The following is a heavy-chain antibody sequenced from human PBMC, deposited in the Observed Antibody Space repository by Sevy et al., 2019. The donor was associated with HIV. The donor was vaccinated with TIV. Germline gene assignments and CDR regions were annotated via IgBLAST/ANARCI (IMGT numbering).Heavy chain of an antibody. D-gene: IGHD1-26*01. J-gene: IGHJ3*01. CDR3: AKEEWDLDAFDV. Sequence: GGSLRLSCAASGFTFIDYTMHWVRQVPGKGLEWGSGISWNSGDIDYADSVKGRFTISRDNAKNSLYLQMNSLRVEDTALYYCAKEEWDLDAFDVWGQGTMVTVSS. CDR1: GFTFIDYT. V-gene: IGHV3-9*01. CDR2: ISWNSGDI.